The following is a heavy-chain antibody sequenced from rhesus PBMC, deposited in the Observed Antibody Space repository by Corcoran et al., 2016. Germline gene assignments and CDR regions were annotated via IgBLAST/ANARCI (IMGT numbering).Heavy chain of an antibody. Sequence: QVQLQESGPGLVKPSETLSLTCAVSGGSISGYYYWSWIRQPPGKGLEWIGSIYGSGGINYLTPSLKSRVTLSVDTSKNQFSLKLSSVTAADTAVYYCARWGDCSGIYCDDYWGQGVLVTVSS. V-gene: IGHV4S14*01. D-gene: IGHD2-27*01. CDR1: GGSISGYYY. CDR3: ARWGDCSGIYCDDY. J-gene: IGHJ4*01. CDR2: IYGSGGIN.